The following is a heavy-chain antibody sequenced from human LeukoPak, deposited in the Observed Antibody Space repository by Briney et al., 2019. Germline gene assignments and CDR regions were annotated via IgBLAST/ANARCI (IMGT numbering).Heavy chain of an antibody. CDR1: GFSFSRYE. CDR3: ARYPTNYYDSSGYPTIYYYGMDV. CDR2: IYSGGNA. Sequence: GVPLRLSCEASGFSFSRYEMIWVRQAPGKGLEWVAVIYSGGNAYYADSVKGRFTISRDNSKNTLYLQMNSLRAEDTAIYYCARYPTNYYDSSGYPTIYYYGMDVWGQGTTVTVSS. D-gene: IGHD3-22*01. J-gene: IGHJ6*02. V-gene: IGHV3-53*01.